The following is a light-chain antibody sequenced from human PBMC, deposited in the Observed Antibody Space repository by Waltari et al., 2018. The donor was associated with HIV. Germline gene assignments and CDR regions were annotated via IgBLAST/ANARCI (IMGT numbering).Light chain of an antibody. Sequence: SAVTQPASVSGLPGQSITISCTGDDNDFDVYNFVSWYQQNPVKLPRLILYDVDSRASGIPARFSGSRSGHTASLNISGLRAEDEADYYCALFTDDSTLLFGGGTKVTVL. CDR3: ALFTDDSTLL. CDR2: DVD. V-gene: IGLV2-14*03. J-gene: IGLJ2*01. CDR1: DNDFDVYNF.